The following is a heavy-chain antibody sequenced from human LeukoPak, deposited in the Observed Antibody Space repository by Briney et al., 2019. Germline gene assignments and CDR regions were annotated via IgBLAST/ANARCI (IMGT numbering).Heavy chain of an antibody. CDR1: GFTFSSYE. Sequence: GGSLRLSCAASGFTFSSYEMNWVRQAPGKGLEWVSYISSSGSTIYYADSVKGRFTISRDNSKNTLYLQMNSLRAEDTAVYYCAKSSEGSQDLEDYWGQGTLVTVSS. CDR2: ISSSGSTI. D-gene: IGHD1-1*01. CDR3: AKSSEGSQDLEDY. J-gene: IGHJ4*02. V-gene: IGHV3-48*03.